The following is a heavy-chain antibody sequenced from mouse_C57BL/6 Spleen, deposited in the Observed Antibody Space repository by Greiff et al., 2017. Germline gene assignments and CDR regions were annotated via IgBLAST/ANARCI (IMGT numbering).Heavy chain of an antibody. CDR2: IWRGGST. D-gene: IGHD2-2*01. Sequence: VQLQESGPCLVQPSQSLSITCTVSGFSLTSYGVHWVRQSPGKGLEWLGVIWRGGSTDYNAALMSRLSITKDNSKSQVFFKMNSLRADDTAIYYCSKNGYDGEYYYAMDYWGQGTSVTVSS. CDR3: SKNGYDGEYYYAMDY. V-gene: IGHV2-5*01. CDR1: GFSLTSYG. J-gene: IGHJ4*01.